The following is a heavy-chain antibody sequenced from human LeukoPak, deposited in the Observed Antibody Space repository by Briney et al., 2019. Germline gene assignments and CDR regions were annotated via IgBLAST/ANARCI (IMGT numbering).Heavy chain of an antibody. CDR2: IYYSGST. V-gene: IGHV4-39*07. CDR1: GGSISSSSYY. J-gene: IGHJ4*02. CDR3: ARGWYYDILTGLLDY. Sequence: SETLSLTCTVSGGSISSSSYYWGWLRQPPGKGLEWIGSIYYSGSTYYNPSLKSRVTISVDTSKNQFSLKLSSVTAADTAVYYCARGWYYDILTGLLDYCGQGTLVTVSS. D-gene: IGHD3-9*01.